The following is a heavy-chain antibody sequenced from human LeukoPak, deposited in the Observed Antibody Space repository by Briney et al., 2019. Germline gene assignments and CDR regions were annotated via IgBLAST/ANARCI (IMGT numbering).Heavy chain of an antibody. CDR1: GASVSSNY. J-gene: IGHJ4*01. Sequence: SETLSLTCTVSGASVSSNYWSWIRQPAGKGLEWIGRIQTSGSTNYNPSLKSRVTMSVGTSRNHFSLNLSSVTAADTAVYYCARENVATIAARSLDYWGQGTLVTVSS. D-gene: IGHD6-6*01. CDR3: ARENVATIAARSLDY. V-gene: IGHV4-4*07. CDR2: IQTSGST.